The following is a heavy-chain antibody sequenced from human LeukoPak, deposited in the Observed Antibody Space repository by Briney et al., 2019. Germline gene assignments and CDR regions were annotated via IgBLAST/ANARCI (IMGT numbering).Heavy chain of an antibody. Sequence: TLSLACTVSGGAISNYYWSWIRQPPGKALEWLALIYWDDDKRYSPSLKSRLTITKDTSKNQVVLTMTNMDPVDTATYYCAHDTYYYDFSGFDPWGQGTLVTVSS. D-gene: IGHD3-22*01. CDR1: GGAISNYY. J-gene: IGHJ5*02. V-gene: IGHV2-5*08. CDR3: AHDTYYYDFSGFDP. CDR2: IYWDDDK.